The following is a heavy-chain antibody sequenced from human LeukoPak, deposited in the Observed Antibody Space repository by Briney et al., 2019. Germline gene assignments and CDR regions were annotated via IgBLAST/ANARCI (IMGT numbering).Heavy chain of an antibody. J-gene: IGHJ3*02. CDR2: IYYSGST. CDR3: ARALSSGWSGHDAFDI. CDR1: GYSISSGYY. V-gene: IGHV4-61*01. Sequence: SETLSLTCAVSGYSISSGYYWSWIRQPPGKGLEWIGYIYYSGSTNYNPSLKSRVTISVDTSKNQFSLKLRSVTAADTALYYCARALSSGWSGHDAFDIWGQGTMVTVSS. D-gene: IGHD6-19*01.